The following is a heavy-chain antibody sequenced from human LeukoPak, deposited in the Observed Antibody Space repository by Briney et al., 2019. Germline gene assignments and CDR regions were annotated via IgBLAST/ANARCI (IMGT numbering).Heavy chain of an antibody. J-gene: IGHJ5*02. CDR1: GGSISSSDYY. D-gene: IGHD5-12*01. CDR2: SYYSSST. V-gene: IGHV4-39*01. Sequence: SETLSLTCTVSGGSISSSDYYWGWIPQPPGRGLEWIASSYYSSSTYYSPSLKSGVTISVDTSKNQFSLKLSSVPATDTAVYYCARGPTRGYTYGVCFDPWGQGTLVTVSS. CDR3: ARGPTRGYTYGVCFDP.